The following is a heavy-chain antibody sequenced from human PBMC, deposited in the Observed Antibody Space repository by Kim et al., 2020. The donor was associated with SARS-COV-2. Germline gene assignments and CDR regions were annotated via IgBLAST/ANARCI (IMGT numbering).Heavy chain of an antibody. Sequence: KGRFTISRDNSKNTLYLQMNSLRAEDTAVYYCARDPNRLGAAAGTVPFDYWGQGTLVTVSS. V-gene: IGHV3-30*07. D-gene: IGHD6-13*01. J-gene: IGHJ4*02. CDR3: ARDPNRLGAAAGTVPFDY.